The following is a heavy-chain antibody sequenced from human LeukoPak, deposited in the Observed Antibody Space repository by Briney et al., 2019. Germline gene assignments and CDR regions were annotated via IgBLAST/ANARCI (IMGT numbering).Heavy chain of an antibody. D-gene: IGHD3-10*01. CDR3: TGNYYGSGSYADFDY. CDR2: ISSSGSTI. CDR1: GFTFSSYE. J-gene: IGHJ4*02. Sequence: GGSLRLSCAASGFTFSSYELNWVRQAPGKGLEWVSYISSSGSTIYYADSEKGRFTMSRDNAQNSLYLQMNSLRAEDTAVYYCTGNYYGSGSYADFDYWGQGTLVTVSS. V-gene: IGHV3-48*03.